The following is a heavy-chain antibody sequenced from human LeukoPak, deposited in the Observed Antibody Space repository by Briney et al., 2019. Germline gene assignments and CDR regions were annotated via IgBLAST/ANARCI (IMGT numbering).Heavy chain of an antibody. D-gene: IGHD4-17*01. Sequence: GGSLRLSCAASGFTFSSYAMHWVRQAPGKGLEWEAVISYDGSNKYYADSVKRRFTISRANSKNTLYLQMNSLRAEDTAVYYCAREAPLDYGDFLDYWGQGTLVTVSS. CDR2: ISYDGSNK. CDR3: AREAPLDYGDFLDY. CDR1: GFTFSSYA. J-gene: IGHJ4*02. V-gene: IGHV3-30*04.